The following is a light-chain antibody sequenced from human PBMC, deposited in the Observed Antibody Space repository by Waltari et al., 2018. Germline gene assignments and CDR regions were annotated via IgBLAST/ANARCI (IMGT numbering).Light chain of an antibody. V-gene: IGKV1-5*03. CDR1: QSISVW. Sequence: DIQMTQSPSTLSASVGDRVTITCRASQSISVWLAWYQQKPGKAPKLMIYKASSLESGVPSRFSGSGSGTEFTLTISSLQPDDFATYYCQHYNSYPWTFGEGTKMEIK. CDR2: KAS. J-gene: IGKJ1*01. CDR3: QHYNSYPWT.